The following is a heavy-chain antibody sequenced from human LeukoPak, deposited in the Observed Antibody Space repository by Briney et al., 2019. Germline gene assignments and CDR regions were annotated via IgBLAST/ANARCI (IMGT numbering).Heavy chain of an antibody. J-gene: IGHJ4*02. CDR2: TSSSDDGK. CDR1: GFSLSSYA. V-gene: IGHV3-23*01. D-gene: IGHD3-10*01. Sequence: GGSLRLSCTVSGFSLSSYAVSWVRRAPGKGLEWVSATSSSDDGKYYADSVRGRFTISRDNSRNTMYLQMNSLRAEDAAVYYCAKGGFGRPFDYWGQGTLVTVSS. CDR3: AKGGFGRPFDY.